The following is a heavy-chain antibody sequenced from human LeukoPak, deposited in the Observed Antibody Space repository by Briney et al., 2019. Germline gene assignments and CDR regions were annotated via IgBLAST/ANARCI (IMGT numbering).Heavy chain of an antibody. CDR3: AKDAQYYYAMDV. J-gene: IGHJ6*02. CDR2: ISWNSGGI. V-gene: IGHV3-9*01. CDR1: GFTFSTSG. Sequence: PGRSLRLSCAASGFTFSTSGMHWVRQAPGKGLEWVSGISWNSGGIGYADSVKGRFTISRDNAKNSLYLQMNSLKVEDTALYYCAKDAQYYYAMDVWGQGTTVTVSS.